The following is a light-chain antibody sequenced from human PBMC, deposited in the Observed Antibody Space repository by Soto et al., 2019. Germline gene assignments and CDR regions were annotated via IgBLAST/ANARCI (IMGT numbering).Light chain of an antibody. V-gene: IGKV1-39*01. CDR2: AAS. J-gene: IGKJ2*01. Sequence: DIQMTQSPSSLSASVGDRVTITCRASQSISNYLNWCQQKPGKAPKLLIYAASSLKSGVPSRFSGSGSGTDFTLTIRSLQPEDFATYFCQQSYCTPHTFGQGTNLEIK. CDR1: QSISNY. CDR3: QQSYCTPHT.